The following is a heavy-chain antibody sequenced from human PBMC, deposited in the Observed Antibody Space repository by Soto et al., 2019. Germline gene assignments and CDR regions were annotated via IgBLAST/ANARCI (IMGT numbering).Heavy chain of an antibody. CDR2: IHYGGNT. D-gene: IGHD5-18*01. CDR3: ARRGDGYPYYFDD. V-gene: IGHV4-59*08. CDR1: GGSISGYY. Sequence: SETLSLTCTVSGGSISGYYWSWIRQPPGKGLEWIGYIHYGGNTNYNPSLKSRVTISVDSSKNQFSLKLNSVTAADTAVYYCARRGDGYPYYFDDWGQGTLVTVSS. J-gene: IGHJ4*02.